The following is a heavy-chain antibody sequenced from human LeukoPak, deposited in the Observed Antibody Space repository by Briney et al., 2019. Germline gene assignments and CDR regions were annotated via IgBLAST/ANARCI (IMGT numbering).Heavy chain of an antibody. J-gene: IGHJ6*03. D-gene: IGHD3-3*01. Sequence: PSETLSLTCAVYGGSFSGYYWSWIRQPLGKGLEWIGEINHSGSTNYNPSLKSRVTISVDTSKNQFSLKLSSVTAADTAVYYCARAGNYDFWSGRNYYYYYMDVWGKGATVTVSS. CDR2: INHSGST. CDR3: ARAGNYDFWSGRNYYYYYMDV. V-gene: IGHV4-34*01. CDR1: GGSFSGYY.